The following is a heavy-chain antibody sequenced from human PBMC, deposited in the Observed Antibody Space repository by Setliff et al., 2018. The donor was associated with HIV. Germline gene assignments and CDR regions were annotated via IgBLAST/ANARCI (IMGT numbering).Heavy chain of an antibody. CDR3: ASGYQYDSSGYYYVTPIDY. V-gene: IGHV4-39*01. CDR2: IYYTGSA. CDR1: GGSISSSSYY. J-gene: IGHJ4*02. D-gene: IGHD3-22*01. Sequence: SETLSLTCTVSGGSISSSSYYWGCIRQPPGKGLEWIGSIYYTGSANYNPSLKSQVTMSVDTSKNQFSLKLSSVTAADTAVYYCASGYQYDSSGYYYVTPIDYWGQGTLVTVSS.